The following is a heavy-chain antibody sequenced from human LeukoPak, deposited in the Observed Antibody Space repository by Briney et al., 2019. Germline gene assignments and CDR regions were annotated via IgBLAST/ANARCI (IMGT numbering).Heavy chain of an antibody. D-gene: IGHD2/OR15-2a*01. Sequence: SETLSLTCAVSGASFSGYYWSWIRQSPGKGLEWIGEIFHTGSTNYNPSLKSRVTISIDTAKNQLSLKLSSVTAADTAVYYCAREGGGNSYWGQGTLVTVST. CDR1: GASFSGYY. CDR3: AREGGGNSY. J-gene: IGHJ4*02. CDR2: IFHTGST. V-gene: IGHV4-34*12.